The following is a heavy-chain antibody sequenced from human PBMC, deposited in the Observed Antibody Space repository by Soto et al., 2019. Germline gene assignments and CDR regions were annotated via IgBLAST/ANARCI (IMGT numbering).Heavy chain of an antibody. CDR3: ARGLLHGSGSPRPGPIDGSAI. V-gene: IGHV3-13*01. J-gene: IGHJ3*02. CDR1: GFTFKIYD. D-gene: IGHD3-10*01. CDR2: IGTLSDT. Sequence: GGSLRLSCVASGFTFKIYDMHWVRQRTGEGPEWVSGIGTLSDTFYPGSVKGRFIVSRDKARNSLYLQMNNLRAGDTAVYYCARGLLHGSGSPRPGPIDGSAIWGQGTAVTVSS.